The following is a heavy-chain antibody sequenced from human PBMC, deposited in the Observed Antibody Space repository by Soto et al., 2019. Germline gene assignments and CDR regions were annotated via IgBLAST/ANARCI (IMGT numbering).Heavy chain of an antibody. D-gene: IGHD2-15*01. CDR1: GYPFSAFD. J-gene: IGHJ4*02. Sequence: QVQLVQSGAEVKKPGASVKVSCEASGYPFSAFDINWVRQAGGQGLEWMGWMNTDSGDTAFAQRVQDRIPMTRSSSISTAYMELSRLTSDDTAVYFCVRQPGGVATPGDDYWGQGTLVTVSS. CDR3: VRQPGGVATPGDDY. V-gene: IGHV1-8*01. CDR2: MNTDSGDT.